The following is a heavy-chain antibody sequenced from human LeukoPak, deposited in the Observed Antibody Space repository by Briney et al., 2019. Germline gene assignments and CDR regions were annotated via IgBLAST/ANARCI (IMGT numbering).Heavy chain of an antibody. CDR3: ARRGGSPVIYYFDY. CDR2: ISWNSGII. Sequence: PGRSLRLSCTASGFTFDDYAMHWVRQAPGKGLEWVSGISWNSGIIGSADSVKGRFTISRDNAKNSLYLQMNSLRAEDTAVYYCARRGGSPVIYYFDYWGQGTLVTVSS. CDR1: GFTFDDYA. D-gene: IGHD1-26*01. J-gene: IGHJ4*02. V-gene: IGHV3-9*01.